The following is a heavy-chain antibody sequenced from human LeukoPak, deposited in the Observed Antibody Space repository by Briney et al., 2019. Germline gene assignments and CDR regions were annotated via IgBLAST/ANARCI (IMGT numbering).Heavy chain of an antibody. J-gene: IGHJ4*02. D-gene: IGHD5-24*01. CDR1: RFTLNISR. Sequence: GGSLRLSCVAPRFTLNISRMNWVRQAPGKGLEWVSSISSSSSYIYYADSVKGRFTISRDNAKNSLYLQMNSLRAEDTAVYYCARDSMATIDYWGQGTLVTVSS. V-gene: IGHV3-21*01. CDR3: ARDSMATIDY. CDR2: ISSSSSYI.